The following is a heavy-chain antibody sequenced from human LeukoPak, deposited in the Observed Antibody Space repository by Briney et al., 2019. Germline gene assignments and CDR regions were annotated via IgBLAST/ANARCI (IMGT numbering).Heavy chain of an antibody. V-gene: IGHV1-46*01. CDR2: INPSVSST. Sequence: ASVKVSCKASGCDFTTNYIHWVRQAPGQGLEWMGTINPSVSSTTYGQRFRGRVTMTRDTSTATVYMDLGSLTSEDTAIYYCAKGYCTGASCYVLDSWGQGTLVTVSS. CDR1: GCDFTTNY. CDR3: AKGYCTGASCYVLDS. J-gene: IGHJ4*02. D-gene: IGHD2-15*01.